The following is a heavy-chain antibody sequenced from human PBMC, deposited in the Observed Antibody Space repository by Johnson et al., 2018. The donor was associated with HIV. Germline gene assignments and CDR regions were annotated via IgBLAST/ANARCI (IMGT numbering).Heavy chain of an antibody. V-gene: IGHV3-23*04. Sequence: MLLVESGGGLVQSGGSLRLSCAASGITVNTNYMSWVRRAPGKGLAWVSVISGSGGSTYYADSVKGRFTISRDNSKNTLYLQMNSLRAEDTAVYYCAKPVQYYYDSSGYYSDAFDIWGQGTMVTVSS. CDR3: AKPVQYYYDSSGYYSDAFDI. CDR1: GITVNTNY. J-gene: IGHJ3*02. CDR2: ISGSGGST. D-gene: IGHD3-22*01.